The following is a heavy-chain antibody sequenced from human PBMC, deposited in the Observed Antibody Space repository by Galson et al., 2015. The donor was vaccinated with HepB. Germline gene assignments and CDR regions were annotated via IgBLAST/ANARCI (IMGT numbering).Heavy chain of an antibody. CDR2: ISAYNGNT. V-gene: IGHV1-18*04. D-gene: IGHD6-19*01. Sequence: SVKVSCKASGYTFTSYGISWVRQAPGQGLEWMGWISAYNGNTNYAQKLQGRVTMTTDTSTSTAYMELRSLRSDDTAVYYCARDPSSSGWYGFGYYFDYWGQGTLVTVSS. CDR1: GYTFTSYG. CDR3: ARDPSSSGWYGFGYYFDY. J-gene: IGHJ4*02.